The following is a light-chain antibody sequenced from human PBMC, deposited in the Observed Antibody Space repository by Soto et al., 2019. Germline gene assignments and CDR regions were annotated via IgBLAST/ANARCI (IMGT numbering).Light chain of an antibody. CDR3: QQRSNWPDA. V-gene: IGKV1-6*01. CDR1: QGIRND. Sequence: AIHMTQSPSSLSASVGDRVTITCRASQGIRNDLGWYQQKPGKAPKLLIYAASSLQSGVPSRFSGSGSGTDFTLTISSLQPEDFAVYCCQQRSNWPDAFGQGARLEVK. J-gene: IGKJ5*01. CDR2: AAS.